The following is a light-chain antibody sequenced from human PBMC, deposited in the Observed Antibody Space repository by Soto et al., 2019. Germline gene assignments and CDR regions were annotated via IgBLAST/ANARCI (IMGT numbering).Light chain of an antibody. J-gene: IGKJ5*01. CDR1: QSVSSSY. CDR3: QQYNYWPPIT. CDR2: GAS. V-gene: IGKV3-20*01. Sequence: EIVLTQSPGTLSLSPGERATLSCRASQSVSSSYLAWYQQKPGQAPRLLVYGASSRATGIPDRFSGSGSGTDFTLTISRLEPEDFAVYYCQQYNYWPPITFGQGTRLEIK.